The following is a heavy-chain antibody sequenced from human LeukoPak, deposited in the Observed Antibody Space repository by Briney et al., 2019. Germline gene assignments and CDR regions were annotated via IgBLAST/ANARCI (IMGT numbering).Heavy chain of an antibody. CDR3: ARASSSWYYFDY. J-gene: IGHJ4*02. D-gene: IGHD6-13*01. CDR1: GGSISSYY. CDR2: IYYSGST. V-gene: IGHV4-59*01. Sequence: SETLSLTCTVSGGSISSYYWSWIRQPPGKGLEWIGYIYYSGSTNYNPSLKSRVTISVDTSKNQFSLKLSSVTAAGTAVYYCARASSSWYYFDYWGQGTLVTVSS.